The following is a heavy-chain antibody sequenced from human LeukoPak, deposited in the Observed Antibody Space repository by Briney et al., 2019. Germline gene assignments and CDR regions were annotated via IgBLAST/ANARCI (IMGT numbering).Heavy chain of an antibody. Sequence: PGGSLRLSCAASGFTFSSYWMSWVRQAPGKGLVWVSRINSDGSSTSYADSVKGRFTISRDNAKNTLYLQMNSLRAEDTAVYYCARDDSSGFGDAFDIWGQGTMVTVSS. D-gene: IGHD3-22*01. CDR2: INSDGSST. J-gene: IGHJ3*02. CDR3: ARDDSSGFGDAFDI. CDR1: GFTFSSYW. V-gene: IGHV3-74*01.